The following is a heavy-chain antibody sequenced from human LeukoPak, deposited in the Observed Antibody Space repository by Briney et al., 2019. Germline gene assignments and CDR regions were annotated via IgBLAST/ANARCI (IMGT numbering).Heavy chain of an antibody. D-gene: IGHD3-22*01. CDR2: ISSSSSYI. CDR3: ARDLDYDSSGYYYPYSDY. V-gene: IGHV3-21*01. CDR1: GFTFSSYG. J-gene: IGHJ4*02. Sequence: GGSLRLSCAASGFTFSSYGMHWVRQAPGKGLEWVSSISSSSSYIYYADSVKGRFTISRDNAKNSLYLQMNSLRAEDTAVYYCARDLDYDSSGYYYPYSDYWGQGTLVTVSS.